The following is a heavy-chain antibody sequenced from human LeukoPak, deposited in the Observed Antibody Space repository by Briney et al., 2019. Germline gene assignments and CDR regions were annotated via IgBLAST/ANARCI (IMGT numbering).Heavy chain of an antibody. V-gene: IGHV1-69*05. Sequence: SVKVSCKASGGTFSSYAISWVRQAPGQGLEWMGGIIPIFGTANYAQKFQGRVTITTDESTSTAYMELSSLRSGDTAVYYCARGQTNYDSSGYYYGYFQHWGQGTLVTVSS. CDR2: IIPIFGTA. D-gene: IGHD3-22*01. J-gene: IGHJ1*01. CDR3: ARGQTNYDSSGYYYGYFQH. CDR1: GGTFSSYA.